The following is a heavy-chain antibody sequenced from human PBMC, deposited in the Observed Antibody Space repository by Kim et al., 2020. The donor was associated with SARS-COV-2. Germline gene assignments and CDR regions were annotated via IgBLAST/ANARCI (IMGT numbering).Heavy chain of an antibody. CDR3: ARAKYCSGGSCYPLDY. J-gene: IGHJ4*02. V-gene: IGHV3-30*07. Sequence: SVKGRFTISRDNSKNTLYLQMNSLRAEDTAVYYCARAKYCSGGSCYPLDYWGQGTLVTVSS. D-gene: IGHD2-15*01.